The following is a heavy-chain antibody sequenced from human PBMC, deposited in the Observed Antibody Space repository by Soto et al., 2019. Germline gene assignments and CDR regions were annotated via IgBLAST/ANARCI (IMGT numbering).Heavy chain of an antibody. J-gene: IGHJ5*02. Sequence: QLQLQESGSGLVKPSQTLSLTCAVSGGSISSGGYSWSWIRQPPGKGLEWIGFIYHTGSTYYNPSHNSRVTISVDRSKNQFSLTLSSVPAADTAVYSCASLRRPWGEGTLVPVSS. CDR1: GGSISSGGYS. V-gene: IGHV4-30-2*01. CDR3: ASLRRP. CDR2: IYHTGST.